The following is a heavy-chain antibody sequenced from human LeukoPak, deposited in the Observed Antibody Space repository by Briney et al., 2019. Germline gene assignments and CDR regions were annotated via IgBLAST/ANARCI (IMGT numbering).Heavy chain of an antibody. CDR2: IYYSGST. CDR1: GGSISSYY. D-gene: IGHD3-22*01. J-gene: IGHJ4*02. Sequence: SETLSLTCTVSGGSISSYYWSWIRHPPGKGVEWIGYIYYSGSTNYNPSLKSRVTISVDTSKNQFSLNLSSVTAADTAMYYCARVNTYDSSGYRYDYWGQGTLVTVSS. CDR3: ARVNTYDSSGYRYDY. V-gene: IGHV4-59*01.